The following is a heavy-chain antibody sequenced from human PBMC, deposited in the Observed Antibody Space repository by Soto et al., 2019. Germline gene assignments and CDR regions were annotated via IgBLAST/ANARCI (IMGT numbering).Heavy chain of an antibody. Sequence: QAQLVQSGAEVKKPGASVKVSCKASGYTFTSYDINWVRQAPGQGLEWLGWMDPNSGSTGYAQNFQGRLTVTRTIAINTATMEMSSLRSEDTAVYYCARERKFDFWRKGLDVWGQGTTVTVSS. CDR1: GYTFTSYD. J-gene: IGHJ6*02. D-gene: IGHD3-3*01. CDR2: MDPNSGST. CDR3: ARERKFDFWRKGLDV. V-gene: IGHV1-8*01.